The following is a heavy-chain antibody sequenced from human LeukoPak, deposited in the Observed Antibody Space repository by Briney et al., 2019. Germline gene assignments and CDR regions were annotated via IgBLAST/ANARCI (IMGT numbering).Heavy chain of an antibody. J-gene: IGHJ4*02. V-gene: IGHV3-23*01. D-gene: IGHD3-22*01. CDR3: AKGSYYDSSGSFYFDY. CDR2: ISGSGDNT. Sequence: GGSLRLSYAASGFTFSSYDMSWVRQAPGKGLEWISGISGSGDNTYYADSVKGRFTISRDNSKNTLYVQVNSLGTEDTAAYYCAKGSYYDSSGSFYFDYWGQGTLVTVSS. CDR1: GFTFSSYD.